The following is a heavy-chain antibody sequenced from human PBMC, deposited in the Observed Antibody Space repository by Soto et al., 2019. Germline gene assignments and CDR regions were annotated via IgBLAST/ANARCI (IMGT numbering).Heavy chain of an antibody. D-gene: IGHD4-4*01. J-gene: IGHJ6*02. CDR1: GGSISSYY. CDR2: IYYSGST. Sequence: SETLSLTCTVSGGSISSYYWSWIRQPPGKGLEWIGYIYYSGSTNYNPSLKSRVTISVDTSKNQFSLKLSSVTAADTAVYYCASGHYSNPRYYYYYGMDVWGQGTKVTVSS. V-gene: IGHV4-59*01. CDR3: ASGHYSNPRYYYYYGMDV.